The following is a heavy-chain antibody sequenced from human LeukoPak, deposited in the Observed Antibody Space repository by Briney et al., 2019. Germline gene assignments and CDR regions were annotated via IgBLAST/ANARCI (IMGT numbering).Heavy chain of an antibody. CDR1: GFTFSSYG. CDR2: IRYDGSNK. V-gene: IGHV3-30*02. CDR3: AKGRLAYCGGDCYSGIDY. J-gene: IGHJ4*02. D-gene: IGHD2-21*02. Sequence: GGSLRLSCAASGFTFSSYGMHWVRQAPGKGLEWVAFIRYDGSNKYYADSVKGRFTISRDNSKNTLYLQMNSLRAEDTAVYYCAKGRLAYCGGDCYSGIDYWGQGTLVTVSS.